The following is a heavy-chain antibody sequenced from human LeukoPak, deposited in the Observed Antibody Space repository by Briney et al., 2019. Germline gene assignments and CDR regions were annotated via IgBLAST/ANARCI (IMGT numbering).Heavy chain of an antibody. CDR1: GFTVSSNY. Sequence: GGSLRLSCAASGFTVSSNYMSWVRQAPGKGLEWVSVIYSGGSTYYADSVKGRFTISRDNSKNTLYLQMNSLRAEDTAVYYCARESCSSTSCYPSNWGQGTLVTVSS. D-gene: IGHD2-2*01. V-gene: IGHV3-53*01. CDR3: ARESCSSTSCYPSN. CDR2: IYSGGST. J-gene: IGHJ4*02.